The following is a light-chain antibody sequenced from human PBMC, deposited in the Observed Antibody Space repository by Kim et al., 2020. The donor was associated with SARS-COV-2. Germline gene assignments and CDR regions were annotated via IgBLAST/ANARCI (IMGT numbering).Light chain of an antibody. CDR1: QSVDSTD. V-gene: IGKV3-20*01. CDR2: SAS. J-gene: IGKJ2*01. CDR3: QLFGSSLYT. Sequence: SLAPRERATLSCRTSQSVDSTDVAWYQQKRGQAPRLLIYSASTRATGIPDRFSGSGSGTDFTLTISRLEPEDFAVYYCQLFGSSLYTFGQGTKLEI.